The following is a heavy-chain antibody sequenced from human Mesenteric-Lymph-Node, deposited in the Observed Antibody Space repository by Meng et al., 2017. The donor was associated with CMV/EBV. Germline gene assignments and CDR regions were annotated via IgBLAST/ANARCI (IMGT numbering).Heavy chain of an antibody. CDR2: ISSSSSYI. J-gene: IGHJ5*02. CDR3: ARVPHHDYIRT. D-gene: IGHD4-11*01. CDR1: GFAFSNYA. V-gene: IGHV3-21*01. Sequence: GESLKISCAASGFAFSNYAMHWVRQAPGKGLEWVSSISSSSSYIYYADSVKGRFTISRDNAKNSLYLQMNSLRAEDTAVYYCARVPHHDYIRTWGQGTLVTVSS.